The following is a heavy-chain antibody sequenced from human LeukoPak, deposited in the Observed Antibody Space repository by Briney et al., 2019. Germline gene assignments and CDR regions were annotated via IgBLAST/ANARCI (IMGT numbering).Heavy chain of an antibody. J-gene: IGHJ4*02. CDR2: IFYSGST. D-gene: IGHD6-19*01. CDR1: GGSISSSSYY. V-gene: IGHV4-39*07. Sequence: KASETLSLTCTVSGGSISSSSYYWGWIRQPPGKGLEWIGNIFYSGSTYYSPSLKSRVTISLDTSRNQFSLKLSSVTAADTAVYYCARGQWLVPFDYWGQGTLVTVSS. CDR3: ARGQWLVPFDY.